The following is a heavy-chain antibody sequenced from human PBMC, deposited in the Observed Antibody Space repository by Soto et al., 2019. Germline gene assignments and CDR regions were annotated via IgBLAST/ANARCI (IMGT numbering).Heavy chain of an antibody. CDR3: ARLNCGGDCYYASGVPRFYYYGMDV. Sequence: PSETLSLTCTVSGGSISRSSFFWGWIRQPPGKGLEWIGSIGNIYYSGSTYYNPSLKSRVTISVDTSKNQFSLKLSSVTAADTAVYYCARLNCGGDCYYASGVPRFYYYGMDVWGQGTTVTVSS. V-gene: IGHV4-39*01. D-gene: IGHD2-21*02. CDR2: IGNIYYSGST. J-gene: IGHJ6*02. CDR1: GGSISRSSFF.